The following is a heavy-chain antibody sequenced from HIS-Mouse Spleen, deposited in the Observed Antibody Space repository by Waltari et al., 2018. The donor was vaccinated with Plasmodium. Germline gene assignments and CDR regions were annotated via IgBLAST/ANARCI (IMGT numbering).Heavy chain of an antibody. CDR3: ARGRGACFDY. CDR1: GGSISSSSYY. J-gene: IGHJ4*02. D-gene: IGHD3-16*01. Sequence: QLQLQKSGPGLVKPSETLSLTCTVSGGSISSSSYYWGWIRQPPGKGLEWIGSIYYSGSTYYNPSLKSRVTISVDTSKNQFSLKLSSVTAADTAVYYCARGRGACFDYWGQGTLVTVSS. CDR2: IYYSGST. V-gene: IGHV4-39*07.